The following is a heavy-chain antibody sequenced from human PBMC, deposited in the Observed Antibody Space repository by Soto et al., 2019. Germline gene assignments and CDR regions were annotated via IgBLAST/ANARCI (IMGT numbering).Heavy chain of an antibody. CDR3: ARAYGNWSPFDI. J-gene: IGHJ3*02. CDR2: INPNTGVT. CDR1: GYTFTGYY. Sequence: QVHLLQSGAEVKTPGASVKVSCKASGYTFTGYYIQWVRQAPGQGLEWMGWINPNTGVTNFAQDFHGRLTMTRDTSINTAYMELTRLTSDDTAVYYCARAYGNWSPFDIWGQGTLVTVSS. D-gene: IGHD1-1*01. V-gene: IGHV1-2*02.